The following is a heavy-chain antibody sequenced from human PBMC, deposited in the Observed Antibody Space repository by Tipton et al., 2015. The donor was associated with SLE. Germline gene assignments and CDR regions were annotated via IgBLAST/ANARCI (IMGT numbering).Heavy chain of an antibody. D-gene: IGHD3-16*02. CDR2: VHSSWST. CDR3: ASYSDTTSRGAFDI. V-gene: IGHV4-4*07. J-gene: IGHJ3*02. CDR1: SGSISSHY. Sequence: TLSLTCTVSSGSISSHYWSWIRPPAGKGLEWIGRVHSSWSTNYNPSLKSRITMSVDTSKNQISLKLSSVTAADTAVYYCASYSDTTSRGAFDIWGQGTMATVSS.